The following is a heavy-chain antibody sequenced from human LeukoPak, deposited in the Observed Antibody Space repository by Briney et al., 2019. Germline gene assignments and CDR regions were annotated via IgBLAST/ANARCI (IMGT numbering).Heavy chain of an antibody. Sequence: PGKSLKISCKGSGYSFNSHWIGWVRQMPRKDLEWMGVIYPGDSDTRYNPSFQGQVTISADKSIITSSLQLSSLTASDTAVYYCERRGYGGNDHYLDYGGQGTRVSVSS. CDR1: GYSFNSHW. D-gene: IGHD4-23*01. V-gene: IGHV5-51*01. J-gene: IGHJ4*02. CDR2: IYPGDSDT. CDR3: ERRGYGGNDHYLDY.